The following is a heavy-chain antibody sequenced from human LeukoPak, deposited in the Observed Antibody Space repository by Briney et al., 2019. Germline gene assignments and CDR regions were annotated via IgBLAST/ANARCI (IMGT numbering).Heavy chain of an antibody. Sequence: GEALKISCKISGYRFTNNWIGWGRPVPGKGVGWMGLIYPGDSDTRYSPSFEGQVTFSVDASISTAYLQLSGLRASDTAIYYCVRFGLTSSLDYWGQGTLVTVSS. D-gene: IGHD6-13*01. CDR1: GYRFTNNW. V-gene: IGHV5-51*01. J-gene: IGHJ4*02. CDR2: IYPGDSDT. CDR3: VRFGLTSSLDY.